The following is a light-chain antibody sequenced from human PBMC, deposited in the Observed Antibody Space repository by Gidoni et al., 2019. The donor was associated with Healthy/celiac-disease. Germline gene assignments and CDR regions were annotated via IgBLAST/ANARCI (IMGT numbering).Light chain of an antibody. Sequence: EIVLTQSPGTLSLSPGERATLSCRASQSVSSSYLAWYQQKPGPAPRLLIYGASSRATGIPDRFSGRGSGTDFTLTISRLEPEDFAVYYCQQYGSSPLTFGGGTKVEIK. V-gene: IGKV3-20*01. CDR1: QSVSSSY. CDR2: GAS. J-gene: IGKJ4*01. CDR3: QQYGSSPLT.